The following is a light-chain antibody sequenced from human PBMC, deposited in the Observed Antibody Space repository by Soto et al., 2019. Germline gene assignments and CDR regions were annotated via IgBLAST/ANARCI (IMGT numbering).Light chain of an antibody. J-gene: IGKJ2*01. CDR2: GAS. Sequence: EIVLTQSPGTLSLSPGEGATLSCRSSQDIATSYLAWYQQRRGQAPRLLIYGASSRATGIPARFSGSGSGTDFTLTISRLEPEDFAVYYCQQYGGSPYTFGQGTTVEIK. CDR1: QDIATSY. CDR3: QQYGGSPYT. V-gene: IGKV3-20*01.